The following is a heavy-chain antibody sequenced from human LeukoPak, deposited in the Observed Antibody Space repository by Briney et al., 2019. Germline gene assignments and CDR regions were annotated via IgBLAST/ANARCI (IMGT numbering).Heavy chain of an antibody. CDR1: GFSFSGYW. J-gene: IGHJ4*02. Sequence: GGSLRLSCAASGFSFSGYWMSWVRQAPGKGLEGVANIRQDGSDKYYVDSVKGRFTISRDNAKNSLFLQMNSLRAEDTAVYFCTTDSGGGRPFDYWGQGTLVTVSS. CDR2: IRQDGSDK. CDR3: TTDSGGGRPFDY. D-gene: IGHD1-26*01. V-gene: IGHV3-7*01.